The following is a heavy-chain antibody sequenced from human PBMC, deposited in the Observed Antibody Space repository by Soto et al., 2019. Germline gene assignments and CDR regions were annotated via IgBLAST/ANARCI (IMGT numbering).Heavy chain of an antibody. D-gene: IGHD2-15*01. V-gene: IGHV1-69*13. Sequence: SVKVSCKASGGTFSSYAISWVRQAPGQGLEWMGGIIPIFGTANYAQKFQGRVTITADESTSTAYMELSSLRSEDTAVYYCASVGCSGGSCYSSYWGQGTLVTVSS. CDR3: ASVGCSGGSCYSSY. CDR1: GGTFSSYA. CDR2: IIPIFGTA. J-gene: IGHJ4*02.